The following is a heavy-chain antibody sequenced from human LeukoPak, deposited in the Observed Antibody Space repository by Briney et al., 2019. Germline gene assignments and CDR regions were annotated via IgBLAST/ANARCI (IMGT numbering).Heavy chain of an antibody. CDR2: AYSSGST. CDR3: ARGYKPASGKDGALDI. CDR1: GDSINNFY. D-gene: IGHD6-13*01. J-gene: IGHJ3*02. Sequence: SETLSLTCTVSGDSINNFYWSWIRQPTGKGLEWIGRAYSSGSTDYNPSLKSRVSMSVDTSRNQFSLRLSSMTAADTALYYCARGYKPASGKDGALDIWGQGTMVNVCS. V-gene: IGHV4-4*07.